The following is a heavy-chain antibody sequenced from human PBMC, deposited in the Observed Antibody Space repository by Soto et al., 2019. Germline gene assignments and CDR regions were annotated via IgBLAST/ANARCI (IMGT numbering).Heavy chain of an antibody. CDR1: GGTFSSYA. CDR2: IIPMYGPA. J-gene: IGHJ5*02. V-gene: IGHV1-69*01. D-gene: IGHD3-10*01. Sequence: QVPLVQSGAEVKKPGSSVTVSCKASGGTFSSYAIHWVRQAPGQGLEWMGGIIPMYGPAKYAQRFQGRFTITADESTTTVYMELTSMTSQDTAVYYCARVTSMVRGVIDTWFDPWGHGTLVTVSS. CDR3: ARVTSMVRGVIDTWFDP.